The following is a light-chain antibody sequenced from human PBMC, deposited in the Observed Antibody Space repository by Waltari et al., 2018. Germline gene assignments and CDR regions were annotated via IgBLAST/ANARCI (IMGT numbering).Light chain of an antibody. CDR2: GAS. V-gene: IGKV3-15*01. J-gene: IGKJ4*01. CDR1: QNIDSN. CDR3: QQYNRWPPLT. Sequence: EVVMTQSPAALSVSPGERVTLSCKASQNIDSNLAWYQQKPGQSPRLLIYGASTRATGVPARFSGSGSGTEFTLTISSLQSEDCAVFYCQQYNRWPPLTFGGGTKVEIK.